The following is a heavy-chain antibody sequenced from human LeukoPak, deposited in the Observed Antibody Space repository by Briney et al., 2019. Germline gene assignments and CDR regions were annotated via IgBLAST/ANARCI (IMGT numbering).Heavy chain of an antibody. CDR3: ARDLDSSGYYHVVDS. D-gene: IGHD3-22*01. V-gene: IGHV3-53*01. J-gene: IGHJ4*02. CDR2: ISTSGRT. CDR1: GFTFSSHW. Sequence: GGSLRLSCAASGFTFSSHWMHWARQGPGKGLEWVSLISTSGRTHYADSVQGRFTISRDNSKNTLSLHMNSLRAEDTAVYYCARDLDSSGYYHVVDSWGQGALVTVSS.